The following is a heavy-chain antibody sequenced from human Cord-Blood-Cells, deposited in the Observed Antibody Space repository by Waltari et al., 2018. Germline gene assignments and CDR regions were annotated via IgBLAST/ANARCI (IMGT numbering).Heavy chain of an antibody. D-gene: IGHD6-13*01. CDR3: ARDLGAAADY. Sequence: QVQLQASGPGLLKPSGTPYLTCAVSGGSVRSSNWLLWVRPPPGKGLVWIGEIYHSGSTNYNPSLKSRVTISVDKSKNQFSLKLSSVTAADTAVYYCARDLGAAADYWGQGTLVTVSS. J-gene: IGHJ4*02. V-gene: IGHV4-4*02. CDR2: IYHSGST. CDR1: GGSVRSSNW.